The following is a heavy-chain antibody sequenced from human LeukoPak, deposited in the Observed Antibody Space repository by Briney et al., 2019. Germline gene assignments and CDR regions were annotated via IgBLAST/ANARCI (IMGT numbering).Heavy chain of an antibody. Sequence: GRSLRLSCAASGFTFSSYWMNWARQAPGKGLEWVASINHDGNVNYYVDSVKGRFTISRDNAKNSLYLQMSNLRAEDTAVYFCARGGGLDVWGQGATVTVSS. CDR2: INHDGNVN. CDR3: ARGGGLDV. J-gene: IGHJ6*02. D-gene: IGHD3-16*01. CDR1: GFTFSSYW. V-gene: IGHV3-7*03.